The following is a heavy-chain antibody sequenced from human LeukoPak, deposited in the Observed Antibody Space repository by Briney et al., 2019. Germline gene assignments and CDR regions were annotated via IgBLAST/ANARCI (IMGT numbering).Heavy chain of an antibody. V-gene: IGHV3-48*02. J-gene: IGHJ3*02. CDR3: ARKGASDI. CDR1: AFTFITYS. CDR2: ISSSSTI. Sequence: GGSLRLSCAASAFTFITYSMKCVRQAPGKGLQGISYISSSSTIYYADSVKGRFTISRDNAKNSLYLQMNSLRDEDTAVYYCARKGASDIWGQGTMVSVSS.